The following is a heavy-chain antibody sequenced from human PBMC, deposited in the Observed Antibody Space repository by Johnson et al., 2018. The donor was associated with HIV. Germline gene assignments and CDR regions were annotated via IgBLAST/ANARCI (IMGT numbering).Heavy chain of an antibody. V-gene: IGHV3-7*01. J-gene: IGHJ3*02. CDR2: INLDGSEK. CDR1: GFTFSSFW. CDR3: ARAHLIFPKNAFDI. D-gene: IGHD3-3*02. Sequence: VQLVESGGALVQPGGSLRLSCVASGFTFSSFWLSWVRQAPGKGLEWVANINLDGSEKYYVDSVKGRFIISRDNVKNSVYLLMNSLGAEDTAFYYCARAHLIFPKNAFDIWGQGTMVTVSS.